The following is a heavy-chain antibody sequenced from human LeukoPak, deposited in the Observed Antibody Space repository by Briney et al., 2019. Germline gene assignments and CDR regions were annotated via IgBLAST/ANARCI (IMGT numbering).Heavy chain of an antibody. CDR2: INPNSGGT. J-gene: IGHJ1*01. V-gene: IGHV1-2*02. Sequence: ASVKVSCKASGYTFTGYYMHWVRQAPGQGLEWMGWINPNSGGTNYAQKFQGGVTMTRDTSISTAYMELSRLRSDDTAVYYCASLDSSGKHHFQHWGQGTLVTVSS. CDR3: ASLDSSGKHHFQH. CDR1: GYTFTGYY. D-gene: IGHD3-22*01.